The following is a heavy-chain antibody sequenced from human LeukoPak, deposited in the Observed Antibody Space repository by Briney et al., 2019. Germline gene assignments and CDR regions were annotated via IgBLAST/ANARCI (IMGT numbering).Heavy chain of an antibody. Sequence: AASVKVSCKVSGYTLTELSMHWVRQPPGKGLEWVGGFDPEDGETIYAQKFQGRVTMTEDTSTDTAYMEVSSLRSEDTGVYYCATALGGGVIVILFEYWGQGTLVTVSS. D-gene: IGHD3-16*02. J-gene: IGHJ4*02. CDR2: FDPEDGET. CDR3: ATALGGGVIVILFEY. V-gene: IGHV1-24*01. CDR1: GYTLTELS.